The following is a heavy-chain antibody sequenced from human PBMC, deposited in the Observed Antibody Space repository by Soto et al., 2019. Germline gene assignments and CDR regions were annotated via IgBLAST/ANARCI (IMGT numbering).Heavy chain of an antibody. J-gene: IGHJ4*02. CDR3: ARDDCSGGSCYSTY. V-gene: IGHV1-8*01. CDR1: GYTFTSYD. CDR2: MKPNSGNT. D-gene: IGHD2-15*01. Sequence: QVQLVQSGAEVKKPGASVKVSCKASGYTFTSYDINWVRQATGQGLEWMGWMKPNSGNTGYAQKFQGRVTTTGNTSISTAYLELSSLRSEDTAVYYCARDDCSGGSCYSTYWGQGTLVTVSS.